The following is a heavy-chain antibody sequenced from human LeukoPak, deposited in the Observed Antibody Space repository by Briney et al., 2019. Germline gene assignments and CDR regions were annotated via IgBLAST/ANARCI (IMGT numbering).Heavy chain of an antibody. CDR1: GGSISTYY. Sequence: SETLSLTCTVSGGSISTYYWSWIRRPPGKGLEWIAYIHASGPTNNNPSLKSRITISVDTSKNQFSLKLSSVTAADTAVYYCARHDAGIAARPFDNWGQGTLVTVSS. V-gene: IGHV4-4*09. CDR3: ARHDAGIAARPFDN. J-gene: IGHJ4*02. CDR2: IHASGPT. D-gene: IGHD6-6*01.